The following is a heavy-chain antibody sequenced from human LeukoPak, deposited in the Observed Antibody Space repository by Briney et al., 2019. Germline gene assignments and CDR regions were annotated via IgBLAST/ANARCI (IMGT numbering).Heavy chain of an antibody. D-gene: IGHD5-18*01. CDR1: GFTFSSYA. J-gene: IGHJ4*02. Sequence: PGGSLRLSCAASGFTFSSYAMHSVRQSLGKGLEWVAVMSYDGFNKYYADSVKGRFTISRDNSKNTLYLQMNSLRAEDTAVYYCAKTKGYSYGYYFDYWGQGPLVTVSS. CDR2: MSYDGFNK. V-gene: IGHV3-30*18. CDR3: AKTKGYSYGYYFDY.